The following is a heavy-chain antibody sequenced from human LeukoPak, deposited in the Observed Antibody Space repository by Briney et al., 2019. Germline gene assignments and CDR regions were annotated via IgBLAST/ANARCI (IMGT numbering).Heavy chain of an antibody. Sequence: PGGSLRLSCAASGFTFSDYAMSWVRQAPGKGLEWVSTISGSGGNTYYADSVKGRFTISRDNSKNTLYLQVKSLRAEDTAVYYCALPRRVVIVPPAIGRPLTAWGQGTLVTVSS. J-gene: IGHJ5*02. D-gene: IGHD2-2*01. CDR2: ISGSGGNT. V-gene: IGHV3-23*01. CDR1: GFTFSDYA. CDR3: ALPRRVVIVPPAIGRPLTA.